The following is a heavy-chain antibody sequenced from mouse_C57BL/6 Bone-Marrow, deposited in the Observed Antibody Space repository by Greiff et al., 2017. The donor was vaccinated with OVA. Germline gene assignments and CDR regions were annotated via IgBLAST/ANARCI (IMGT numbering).Heavy chain of an antibody. CDR2: ISSGSSTI. CDR3: ARKVYYWGFYAMDY. J-gene: IGHJ4*01. CDR1: GFTFSDYG. Sequence: EVQVVESGGGLVKPGGSLKLSCAASGFTFSDYGMHWVRQAPEKGLEWVAYISSGSSTIYYADTVKGRFTISRDNAKNTLFLQMTSLRSEDTAMYYCARKVYYWGFYAMDYWGQGTSVTVSS. D-gene: IGHD1-1*01. V-gene: IGHV5-17*01.